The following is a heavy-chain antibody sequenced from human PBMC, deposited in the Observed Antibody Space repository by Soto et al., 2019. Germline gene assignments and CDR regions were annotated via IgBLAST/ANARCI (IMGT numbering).Heavy chain of an antibody. CDR3: TRADSSGYSGAN. D-gene: IGHD3-22*01. CDR2: IRNKVNSYAT. J-gene: IGHJ4*02. CDR1: GFTFSGSP. Sequence: PSETLSLSCAASGFTFSGSPIHWVRQASGKGLEWVGRIRNKVNSYATGYGASVKGRFTISRDDSKNTAYLQMNSLKTEDTAVYYCTRADSSGYSGANWGQGTLVTVSS. V-gene: IGHV3-73*01.